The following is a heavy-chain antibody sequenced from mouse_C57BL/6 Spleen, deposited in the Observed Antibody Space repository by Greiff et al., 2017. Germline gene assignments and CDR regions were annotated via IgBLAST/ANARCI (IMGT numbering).Heavy chain of an antibody. CDR2: INYDGSST. Sequence: GQLVESEGGLVQPGSSMKLSCTASGFTFSDYYMAWVRQVPEKGLEWVANINYDGSSTYYLDSLKSRFIISRDNAKNILYLQMSSLKSEDTATYYCARGGLRLAMDYWGQGTSVTVSS. CDR1: GFTFSDYY. J-gene: IGHJ4*01. D-gene: IGHD2-2*01. CDR3: ARGGLRLAMDY. V-gene: IGHV5-16*01.